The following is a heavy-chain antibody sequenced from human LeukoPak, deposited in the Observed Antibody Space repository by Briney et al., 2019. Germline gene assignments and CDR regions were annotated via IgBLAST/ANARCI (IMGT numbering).Heavy chain of an antibody. J-gene: IGHJ4*02. Sequence: GGTLRLSCAASGFTFSSYGMSWVRQAPGKGLEWVSDISGSGGSTYYADSVKGRFTISRDNSKNTAYLQMNSLKTEDTAVYYCTRLPTVTTVSGSDYWGQGTLVTVSS. D-gene: IGHD4-11*01. V-gene: IGHV3-23*01. CDR2: ISGSGGST. CDR3: TRLPTVTTVSGSDY. CDR1: GFTFSSYG.